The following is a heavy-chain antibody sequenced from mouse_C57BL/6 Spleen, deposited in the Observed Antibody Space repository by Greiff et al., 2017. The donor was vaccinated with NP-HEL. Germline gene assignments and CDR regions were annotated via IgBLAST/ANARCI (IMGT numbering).Heavy chain of an antibody. Sequence: QVQLQQSGAELVRPGTSVKVSCKASGYAFTNYLIEWVKQRPGQGLEWIGVINPGSGGTNYNEKFKGKATLTADKSSSTAYMQLSSLTSEDSAVYFCARNSYGSSPNWYFDVWGTGTTVTVSS. V-gene: IGHV1-54*01. D-gene: IGHD1-1*01. J-gene: IGHJ1*03. CDR2: INPGSGGT. CDR3: ARNSYGSSPNWYFDV. CDR1: GYAFTNYL.